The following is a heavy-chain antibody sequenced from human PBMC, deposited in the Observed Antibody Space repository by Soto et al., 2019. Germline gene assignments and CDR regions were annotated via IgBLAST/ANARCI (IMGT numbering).Heavy chain of an antibody. V-gene: IGHV3-11*01. Sequence: QVQLVESRGGLVQPGGSVRLSCAASGFTFSDSYMSWVRQAPGKGLEWLSYISGSSITISHADSVKGRFTISRDNDKNSVYLQMDSLRAEDTAVYYCARFLGGIPARPFDYWGQGTLVTVSS. CDR3: ARFLGGIPARPFDY. CDR1: GFTFSDSY. D-gene: IGHD6-6*01. J-gene: IGHJ4*02. CDR2: ISGSSITI.